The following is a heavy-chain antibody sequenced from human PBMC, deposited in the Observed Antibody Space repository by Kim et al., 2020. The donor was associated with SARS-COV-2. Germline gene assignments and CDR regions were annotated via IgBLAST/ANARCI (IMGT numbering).Heavy chain of an antibody. CDR3: TRVRITMVRGVIGYEDYYYYGMDV. D-gene: IGHD3-10*01. J-gene: IGHJ6*02. Sequence: GGSLRLSCTASGFTFGDYAMSWFRQAPGKGLEWVGFIRSKAYGGTTEYAASVKGRFTISRDDSKSIAYLQMNSLKTEDTAVYYCTRVRITMVRGVIGYEDYYYYGMDVWGQGTTVTVSS. V-gene: IGHV3-49*03. CDR1: GFTFGDYA. CDR2: IRSKAYGGTT.